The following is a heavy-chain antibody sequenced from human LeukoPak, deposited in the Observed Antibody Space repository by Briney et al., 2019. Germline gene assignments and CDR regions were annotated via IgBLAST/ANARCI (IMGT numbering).Heavy chain of an antibody. Sequence: VASVKVSCKASGYTFTGYYMHWVRQAPGQGLEWMGWINPNSGGTNYAQKFQGRVTMTRDTSISTAYMELSRLRSDDTAVYYCARDRFGRFLDTTFFFDYWGQGTLVTVSS. CDR3: ARDRFGRFLDTTFFFDY. CDR2: INPNSGGT. J-gene: IGHJ4*02. CDR1: GYTFTGYY. D-gene: IGHD3-3*01. V-gene: IGHV1-2*02.